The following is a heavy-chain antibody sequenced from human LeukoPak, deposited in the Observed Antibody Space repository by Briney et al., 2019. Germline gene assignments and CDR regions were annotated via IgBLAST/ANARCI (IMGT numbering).Heavy chain of an antibody. Sequence: GESLKISCKGSGYSFTSYWIGWVRQMPGKGLEWMGIIYPGDSDTRYSPSFQGQVTISADKSISTAYLQWSSLKASDTAMYYCARHAADDILTGYPVSYMDVWGKGTTVTISS. CDR1: GYSFTSYW. D-gene: IGHD3-9*01. J-gene: IGHJ6*03. CDR3: ARHAADDILTGYPVSYMDV. CDR2: IYPGDSDT. V-gene: IGHV5-51*01.